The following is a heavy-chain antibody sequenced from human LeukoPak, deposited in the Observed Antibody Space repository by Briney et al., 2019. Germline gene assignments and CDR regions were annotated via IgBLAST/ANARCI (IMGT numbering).Heavy chain of an antibody. Sequence: SETLSLTCTVSNGSISPYFWSWIRQPPGKGLEWIGSIYHSGSTYYNPSLKSRVTISVDTSKNQFSLKLSSVTAADTAAYYCASISVDIVVVPAAKSFDYWGQGTLVTVSS. CDR2: IYHSGST. D-gene: IGHD2-2*01. CDR1: NGSISPYF. V-gene: IGHV4-38-2*02. CDR3: ASISVDIVVVPAAKSFDY. J-gene: IGHJ4*02.